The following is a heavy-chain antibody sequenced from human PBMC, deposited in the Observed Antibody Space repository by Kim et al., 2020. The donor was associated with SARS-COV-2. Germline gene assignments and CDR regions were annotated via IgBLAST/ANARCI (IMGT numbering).Heavy chain of an antibody. CDR2: IIPIFGTA. Sequence: SVKVSCKASGGTFSSYAISWVRQAPGQGLDWMGGIIPIFGTANYAQKFQGRVTITADESTSTAYMELSSLRSEDTAVYYCARGSGGSTSTPYPKDTKYYFDYWGQGTLVTVSS. CDR3: ARGSGGSTSTPYPKDTKYYFDY. J-gene: IGHJ4*02. D-gene: IGHD2-2*01. V-gene: IGHV1-69*13. CDR1: GGTFSSYA.